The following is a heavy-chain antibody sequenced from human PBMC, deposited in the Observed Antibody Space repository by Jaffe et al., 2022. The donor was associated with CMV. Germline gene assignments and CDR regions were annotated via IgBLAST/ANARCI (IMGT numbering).Heavy chain of an antibody. V-gene: IGHV3-7*01. J-gene: IGHJ1*01. CDR2: IKQDGSEQ. CDR1: GFTFSTYW. D-gene: IGHD3-16*01. CDR3: AREDFVWNVYRFWEY. Sequence: EVQLVESGGGLVQPGGSLRLSCAASGFTFSTYWMTWVRQAPGKGLEWVASIKQDGSEQAYVDSVKGRFIISRDNAKNSLYLQMNSLSAEDTALYYCAREDFVWNVYRFWEYWGQGTLVTVSS.